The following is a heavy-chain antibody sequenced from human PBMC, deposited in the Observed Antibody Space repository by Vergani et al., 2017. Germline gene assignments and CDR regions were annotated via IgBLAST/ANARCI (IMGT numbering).Heavy chain of an antibody. CDR1: GYTFTDHY. V-gene: IGHV1-69-2*01. D-gene: IGHD4-17*01. Sequence: EVQLVQSGAEVKKPGATMKISCKVSGYTFTDHYMHWVKKAPGKGLEWMGLVDPEDGETIYAEKFKVRVTITADTSTDTAHLELSSLRSEDTAVYYCATPQTVTTGGMEVWGQGTTVIVSS. CDR3: ATPQTVTTGGMEV. CDR2: VDPEDGET. J-gene: IGHJ6*02.